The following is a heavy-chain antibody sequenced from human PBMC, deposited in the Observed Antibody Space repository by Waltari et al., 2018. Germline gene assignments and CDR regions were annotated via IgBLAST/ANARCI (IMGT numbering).Heavy chain of an antibody. CDR2: ISYDGSNT. CDR3: ARDSGFGTGVRYFDF. J-gene: IGHJ4*02. D-gene: IGHD1-1*01. V-gene: IGHV3-30*04. Sequence: QVQLVESGGGMVQPGTSLRLSCAVSGFTFSDSALHLVRQAPGKGLEWVALISYDGSNTFYADPVQGRFTISRDDSKNRMYLQMNSLRPEDTAVYYCARDSGFGTGVRYFDFWGQGTLVTVSS. CDR1: GFTFSDSA.